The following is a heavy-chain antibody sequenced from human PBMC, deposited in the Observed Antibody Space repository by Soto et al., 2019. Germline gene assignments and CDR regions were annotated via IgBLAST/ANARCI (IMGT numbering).Heavy chain of an antibody. Sequence: HGESLKISCKGSGYSFTSYWIGWVRQMPGKGLEWMGIIYPGDSDTRYSPSFQGQVTISADKSISTAYLQWSSLKASDTAMYYCARDHYYDSSGYLRVGMDVWGQGTTVTVSS. CDR2: IYPGDSDT. D-gene: IGHD3-22*01. V-gene: IGHV5-51*01. CDR1: GYSFTSYW. CDR3: ARDHYYDSSGYLRVGMDV. J-gene: IGHJ6*02.